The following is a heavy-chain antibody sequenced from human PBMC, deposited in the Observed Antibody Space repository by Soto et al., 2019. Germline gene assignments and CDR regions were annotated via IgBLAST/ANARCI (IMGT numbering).Heavy chain of an antibody. V-gene: IGHV1-18*01. CDR1: GYTFTSYT. Sequence: ASVKVSCKASGYTFTSYTISWVRQAPGQGLEWVGWIGPSSGNTDSARNLLGRVTMTTDTSTSTAYMELRSLRSDDTAVYYCERDTGNSFDYWGQGTLVTVSS. CDR2: IGPSSGNT. J-gene: IGHJ4*02. D-gene: IGHD4-4*01. CDR3: ERDTGNSFDY.